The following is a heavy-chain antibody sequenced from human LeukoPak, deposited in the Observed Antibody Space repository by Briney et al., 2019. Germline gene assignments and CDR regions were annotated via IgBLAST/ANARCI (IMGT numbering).Heavy chain of an antibody. Sequence: GGSLRLSCAASGFTFSTYAIHWVRQAPGKGLEGVAIISDDGTNEYYADSVKGRFTISRDNSKNTLYLQMNSLRPDDTAVYYCARDPDSSGWYRFDYWGQGTLVTVSS. CDR2: ISDDGTNE. CDR3: ARDPDSSGWYRFDY. V-gene: IGHV3-30*04. CDR1: GFTFSTYA. J-gene: IGHJ4*02. D-gene: IGHD6-19*01.